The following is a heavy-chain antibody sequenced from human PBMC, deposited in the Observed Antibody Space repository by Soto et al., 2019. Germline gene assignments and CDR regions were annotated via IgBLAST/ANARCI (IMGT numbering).Heavy chain of an antibody. CDR1: GFSVNTNY. CDR2: IYSGGST. V-gene: IGHV3-53*01. J-gene: IGHJ4*02. Sequence: EVQLVEVGGGLSQPGGSLRLSCVVSGFSVNTNYMSWVRQAPGKGLEWVSVIYSGGSTVYADSVKGRFFISRDDSKNTVYLQMNSLRVGDTASYYCVRGRGNFDYWGQGTLVTVSS. CDR3: VRGRGNFDY.